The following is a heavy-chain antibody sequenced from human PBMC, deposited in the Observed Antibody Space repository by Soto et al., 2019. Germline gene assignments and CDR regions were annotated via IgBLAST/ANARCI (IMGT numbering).Heavy chain of an antibody. J-gene: IGHJ4*02. CDR2: IWYDGSNK. CDR3: ARGSRAGVTPDYFDY. V-gene: IGHV3-33*01. CDR1: GFTFSSYG. D-gene: IGHD2-21*02. Sequence: QVQLVESGGGVVQPGRSLRLSCAASGFTFSSYGMHWVRQAPGKGLEWVAVIWYDGSNKYYADSVKGRFTISRDNSKNTLYLQMNSLRAEDTAVYYCARGSRAGVTPDYFDYWGQGTLVTVSS.